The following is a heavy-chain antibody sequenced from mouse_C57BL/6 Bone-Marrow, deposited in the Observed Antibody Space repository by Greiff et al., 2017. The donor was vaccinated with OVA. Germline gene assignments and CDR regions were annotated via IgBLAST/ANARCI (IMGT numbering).Heavy chain of an antibody. CDR1: GFTFSSYG. Sequence: EVKLVESGGDLVKPGGSLKLSCAASGFTFSSYGMSWVRQTPDKRLEWVATISSGGSYTYYPDSVKGRFTISRDNAKNTLYLQMSSLKSEDTAMYYCESKAYWGQGTLVTVSA. V-gene: IGHV5-6*01. J-gene: IGHJ3*01. CDR3: ESKAY. CDR2: ISSGGSYT.